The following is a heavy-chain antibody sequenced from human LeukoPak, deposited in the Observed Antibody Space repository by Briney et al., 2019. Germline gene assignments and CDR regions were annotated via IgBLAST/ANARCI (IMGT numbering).Heavy chain of an antibody. D-gene: IGHD2-2*02. CDR3: ATLSGYTMTDFDY. Sequence: ASVQVSCKASGYTFTGYFLHWVRQAPGQGLEWMGRINPSSGGTNYAHNFQGRVTLTRDTSISTAYTELSSLTSDDTAVYYCATLSGYTMTDFDYWGQGTLVTVSS. CDR2: INPSSGGT. J-gene: IGHJ4*02. CDR1: GYTFTGYF. V-gene: IGHV1-2*02.